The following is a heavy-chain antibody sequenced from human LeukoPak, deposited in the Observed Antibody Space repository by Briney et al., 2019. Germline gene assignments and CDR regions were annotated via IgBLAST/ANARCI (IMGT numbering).Heavy chain of an antibody. CDR2: ISGSGGST. CDR1: GFTFISYA. V-gene: IGHV3-23*01. J-gene: IGHJ4*02. Sequence: GGSLRLSCSASGFTFISYAMSWVRQAPGKGLDGVSVISGSGGSTYYADSVKGRFTISRENSKNTLYLTMNSLRAEDTAVYYWAKDRYYDSSGYFDYWGQGTLVTVSS. CDR3: AKDRYYDSSGYFDY. D-gene: IGHD3-22*01.